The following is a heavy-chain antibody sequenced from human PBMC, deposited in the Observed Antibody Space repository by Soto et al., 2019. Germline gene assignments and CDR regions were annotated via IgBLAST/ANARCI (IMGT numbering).Heavy chain of an antibody. Sequence: PGESLKISCKGSGYSFTSYWISWVRQMPGKGLEWMGRIDPSDSYTNYSPSFQGHVTISADKSIGTAYLQWSSLKASDTAMYYCAGVVVPAARQGYYYYGMDVWGQGTTGTVAS. CDR1: GYSFTSYW. CDR3: AGVVVPAARQGYYYYGMDV. CDR2: IDPSDSYT. J-gene: IGHJ6*02. D-gene: IGHD2-2*01. V-gene: IGHV5-10-1*01.